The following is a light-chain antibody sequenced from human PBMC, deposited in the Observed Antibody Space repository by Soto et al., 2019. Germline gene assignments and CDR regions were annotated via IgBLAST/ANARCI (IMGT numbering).Light chain of an antibody. CDR2: WAS. Sequence: DIVMTQSPDSLAVSLGERASINCKSSQSVLYRSNNKNMIAWYQQTPGQPPKLLIYWASIRESGVPDRFSGSGSGTDFTLTISSLQAEDVAVYYCQHYHGSPPTFGQGTKVDIK. CDR3: QHYHGSPPT. V-gene: IGKV4-1*01. J-gene: IGKJ1*01. CDR1: QSVLYRSNNKNM.